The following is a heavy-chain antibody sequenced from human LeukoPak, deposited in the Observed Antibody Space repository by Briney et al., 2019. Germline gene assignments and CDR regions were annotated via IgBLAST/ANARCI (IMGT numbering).Heavy chain of an antibody. Sequence: GGSLRLSCAASGFTVSSNYMSWVRQAPGKGLEWVSAISGSGGSTYYADSVKGRFTISRDNSKNTLYLQMNSLRAEDTAVYYCAKDLDIVVVPAAFDPWGQGTLVTVSS. V-gene: IGHV3-23*01. CDR1: GFTVSSNY. D-gene: IGHD2-2*01. J-gene: IGHJ5*02. CDR3: AKDLDIVVVPAAFDP. CDR2: ISGSGGST.